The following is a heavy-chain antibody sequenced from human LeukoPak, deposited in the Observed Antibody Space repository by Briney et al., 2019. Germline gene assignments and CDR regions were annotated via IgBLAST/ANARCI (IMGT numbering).Heavy chain of an antibody. V-gene: IGHV1-69*13. Sequence: ASVKVSCKASGGTFSSYAISWVRQAPGQGLEWMGGIIPIFGTANYAQKFQGRVTITADESTSTAYMELSSLRSEDTAVYYCARESSDYYDSSGYERPYNWFDPWGQGTLVTVSS. CDR2: IIPIFGTA. D-gene: IGHD3-22*01. J-gene: IGHJ5*02. CDR1: GGTFSSYA. CDR3: ARESSDYYDSSGYERPYNWFDP.